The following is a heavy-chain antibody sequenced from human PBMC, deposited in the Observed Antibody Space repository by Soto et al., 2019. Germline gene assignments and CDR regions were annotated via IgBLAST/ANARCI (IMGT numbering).Heavy chain of an antibody. CDR3: ASEGMAGTRKGFQY. CDR1: GFTVSNND. J-gene: IGHJ1*01. V-gene: IGHV3-66*01. Sequence: GGSLRLSCAASGFTVSNNDMSWVRQAPGKGLEWVSVMYGGGSGGSAYHAESVKGRFIISRDSSKNTLFLQMNSLRVEDTAVYFCASEGMAGTRKGFQYWGQGTLVTVSS. D-gene: IGHD6-19*01. CDR2: MYGGGSGGSA.